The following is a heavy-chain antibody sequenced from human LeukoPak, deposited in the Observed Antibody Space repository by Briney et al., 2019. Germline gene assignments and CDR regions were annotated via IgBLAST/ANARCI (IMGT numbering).Heavy chain of an antibody. CDR1: GGSFSGYY. Sequence: PSETLSLTCAVCGGSFSGYYWSWIRQPPGKGLEWIGEINHSGSTNYNPSLKSRVTISVDTSKDQFSLKLSSVTAADTAVYYCARVRFYYFDYWGQGTLVTVSS. V-gene: IGHV4-34*01. CDR2: INHSGST. D-gene: IGHD3-16*01. J-gene: IGHJ4*02. CDR3: ARVRFYYFDY.